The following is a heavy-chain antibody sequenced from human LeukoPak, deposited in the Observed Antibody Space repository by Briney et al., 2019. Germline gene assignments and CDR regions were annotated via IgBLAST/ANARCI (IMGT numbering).Heavy chain of an antibody. D-gene: IGHD6-13*01. Sequence: HTGRSLRLSCAASAFTVSSNYMSWVRQAPGKGLEWVSVIYTGGATYYADSVKGRFTISGDNSKNTLYLQMNSLRAEDTAVYYCAKDSSSWFNGAFDIWGQGTMVTVSS. J-gene: IGHJ3*02. CDR1: AFTVSSNY. CDR3: AKDSSSWFNGAFDI. V-gene: IGHV3-66*01. CDR2: IYTGGAT.